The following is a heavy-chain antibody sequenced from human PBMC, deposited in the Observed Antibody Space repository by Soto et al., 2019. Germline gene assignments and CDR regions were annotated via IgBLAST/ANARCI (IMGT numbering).Heavy chain of an antibody. CDR3: AKEPLFVHSSSLHYYFDN. D-gene: IGHD6-13*01. J-gene: IGHJ4*02. CDR2: IGGSGGYI. CDR1: GFTFSNFA. V-gene: IGHV3-23*01. Sequence: EVQLFDSGGDLVQPGGSLRLSCVVYGFTFSNFAMSWVRQAPWKGPEWVAAIGGSGGYIFYADSVKGRFPISGADSKSTRDPQIHSLRAEDRAVYYCAKEPLFVHSSSLHYYFDNWGQGTLVTVSS.